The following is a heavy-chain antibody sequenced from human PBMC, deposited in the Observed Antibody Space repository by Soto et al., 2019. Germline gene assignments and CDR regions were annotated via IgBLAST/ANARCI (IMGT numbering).Heavy chain of an antibody. V-gene: IGHV4-4*07. CDR2: IYNGGIP. J-gene: IGHJ4*02. Sequence: DALSLTCTVSGGSVSSQYWSWIRQPAGKGLEWIGRIYNGGIPLIHPSLESRVALSLGTSKNQFSLTLSSVTAADTAIYYCASQDYDKSVYYFDYWGRGTLVTVSS. D-gene: IGHD3-22*01. CDR3: ASQDYDKSVYYFDY. CDR1: GGSVSSQY.